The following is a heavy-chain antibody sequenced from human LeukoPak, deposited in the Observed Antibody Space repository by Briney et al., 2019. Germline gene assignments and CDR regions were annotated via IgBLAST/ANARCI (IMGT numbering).Heavy chain of an antibody. J-gene: IGHJ5*02. CDR1: GYTFTGYY. Sequence: ASVKVSCKASGYTFTGYYMHWVRQAPGQGLEWMGWINPNSGGTNYAQKFQGRVTMTSDTSISTAYMELSRLRSDDTAVYYCARYYVGEYNWFDPWGQGTLVTVSS. CDR2: INPNSGGT. CDR3: ARYYVGEYNWFDP. D-gene: IGHD3-16*01. V-gene: IGHV1-2*02.